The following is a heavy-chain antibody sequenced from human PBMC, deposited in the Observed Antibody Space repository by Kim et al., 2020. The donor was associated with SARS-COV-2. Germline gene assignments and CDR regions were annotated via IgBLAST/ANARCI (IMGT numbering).Heavy chain of an antibody. V-gene: IGHV4-39*01. D-gene: IGHD1-26*01. J-gene: IGHJ4*02. CDR3: ARGDWEYLFDY. Sequence: SETLSLTCTVSGGSISSSSYYWGWIRQPPGKGLEWIGSIYYSGSTYYNPSLKSRVTISVDTSKNQFSLKLSSVTAADTAVYYCARGDWEYLFDYWGQGTLVTVSS. CDR1: GGSISSSSYY. CDR2: IYYSGST.